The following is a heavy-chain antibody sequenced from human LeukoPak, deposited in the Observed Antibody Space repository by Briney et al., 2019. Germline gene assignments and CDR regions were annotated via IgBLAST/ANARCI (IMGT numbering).Heavy chain of an antibody. Sequence: GGSLRLSCAASGFTFSSYWMHWVRQVPGQGLVWVLGVSPDERTTRYADSVRGRFTISRDNAKNTLYLQMSSLRVGDTAEYYCARGSGNYYFDHWGQGTLVTVSS. CDR1: GFTFSSYW. V-gene: IGHV3-74*01. CDR2: VSPDERTT. D-gene: IGHD1-26*01. CDR3: ARGSGNYYFDH. J-gene: IGHJ4*02.